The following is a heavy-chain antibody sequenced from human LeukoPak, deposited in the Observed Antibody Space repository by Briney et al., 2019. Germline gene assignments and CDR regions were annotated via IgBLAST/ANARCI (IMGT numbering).Heavy chain of an antibody. CDR2: IIPILGTT. V-gene: IGHV1-69*13. Sequence: GASVKVSCKASGGTFSSYAITWVRQAPGQGLEWMGGIIPILGTTNYAQKLQGRVTVTADESTSTAYMELSSLRSEDTAVYYCARGSFGVVPYYYYYYMDVWGKGTTVTVSS. CDR3: ARGSFGVVPYYYYYYMDV. J-gene: IGHJ6*03. D-gene: IGHD3-3*01. CDR1: GGTFSSYA.